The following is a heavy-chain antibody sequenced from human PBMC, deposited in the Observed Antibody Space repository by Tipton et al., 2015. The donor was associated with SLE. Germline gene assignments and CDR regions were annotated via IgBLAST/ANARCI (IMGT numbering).Heavy chain of an antibody. D-gene: IGHD6-13*01. CDR2: IYTSGST. Sequence: TLSLTCTVSGGSISSGSYYWSWIRQPAGKGLEWIGRIYTSGSTNYNPSLKSRVTISVDTSKNQFSLKLSSVTAADTAVYYCAREAPKGYSSPSAFDFWGQGTMVTVSS. CDR1: GGSISSGSYY. J-gene: IGHJ3*01. CDR3: AREAPKGYSSPSAFDF. V-gene: IGHV4-61*02.